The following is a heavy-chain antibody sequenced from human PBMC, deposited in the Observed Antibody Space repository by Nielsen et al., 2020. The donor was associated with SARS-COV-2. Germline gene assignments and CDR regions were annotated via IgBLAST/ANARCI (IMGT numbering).Heavy chain of an antibody. CDR2: ISSSSSYI. CDR3: ARVPSRIVGATLYYHYYGMDV. Sequence: GESLKISCAASGFTFSSYSMNWVRQAPGKGLEWVSSISSSSSYIYYADSVKGRFTISRDNAKNSLYLQMNSLRAEDTAVYYCARVPSRIVGATLYYHYYGMDVWGQGTTVTVSS. V-gene: IGHV3-21*01. J-gene: IGHJ6*02. CDR1: GFTFSSYS. D-gene: IGHD1-26*01.